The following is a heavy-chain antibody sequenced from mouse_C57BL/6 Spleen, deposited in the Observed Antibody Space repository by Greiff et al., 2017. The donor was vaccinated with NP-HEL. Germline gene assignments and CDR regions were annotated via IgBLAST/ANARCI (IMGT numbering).Heavy chain of an antibody. CDR1: GYTFTSYW. CDR3: ARSSSNYLYYFDY. CDR2: IDPSDSYT. Sequence: VQLQQPGAELVKPGASVKLSCKASGYTFTSYWMQWVKQRPGQGLEWIGEIDPSDSYTNYNQKFKGKATLTSDTSSSTAYMQLSSLTSEDSAIYFCARSSSNYLYYFDYWGQGTTLTVSS. D-gene: IGHD2-5*01. J-gene: IGHJ2*01. V-gene: IGHV1-50*01.